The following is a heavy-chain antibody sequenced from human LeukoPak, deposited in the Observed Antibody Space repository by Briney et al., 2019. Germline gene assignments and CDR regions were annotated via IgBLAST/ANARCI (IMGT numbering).Heavy chain of an antibody. J-gene: IGHJ4*02. CDR1: GFTFSSYS. CDR3: ARVSSY. Sequence: GGSLRLSCAASGFTFSSYSMNWVRQAPGKGLEWVSVIYSGGSTYYADSVKGRFTISRDNSKNTLYLQMNSLRAEDTAVYYCARVSSYWGQGTLVTVSS. V-gene: IGHV3-66*01. CDR2: IYSGGST.